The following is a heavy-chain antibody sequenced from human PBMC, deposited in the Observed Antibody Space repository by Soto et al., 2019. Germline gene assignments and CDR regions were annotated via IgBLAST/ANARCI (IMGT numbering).Heavy chain of an antibody. J-gene: IGHJ5*02. CDR2: VHYTGST. CDR1: CGRISSRYC. V-gene: IGHV4-39*01. D-gene: IGHD3-10*01. Sequence: EPLSLTSSYFCGRISSRYCPDWILQPPVKGLEWIGSVHYTGSTYYNPSLKSRVTMSVDTSANKVSLKMSSVDAADTAVYYCARHSYSISTGGNWCDPWGHGTLVTVSS. CDR3: ARHSYSISTGGNWCDP.